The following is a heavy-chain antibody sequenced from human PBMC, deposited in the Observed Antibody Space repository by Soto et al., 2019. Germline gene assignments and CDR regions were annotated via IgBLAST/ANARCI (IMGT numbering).Heavy chain of an antibody. V-gene: IGHV1-69*08. CDR2: IIPILGIA. CDR1: GGTFSSYT. J-gene: IGHJ4*02. D-gene: IGHD3-22*01. Sequence: QVQLVQSGAEVKKPGSSVKVSCKASGGTFSSYTISWVRQAPGQGLEWMGRIIPILGIANYAQKFQGRVTITADKSTSTAYMELSSLRSEDTAAYYCARDDSSGYRFDYWGQGTLVTVSS. CDR3: ARDDSSGYRFDY.